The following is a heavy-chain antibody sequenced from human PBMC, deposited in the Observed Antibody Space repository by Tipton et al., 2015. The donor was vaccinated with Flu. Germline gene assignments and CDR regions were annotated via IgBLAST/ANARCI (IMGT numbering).Heavy chain of an antibody. J-gene: IGHJ5*02. CDR3: ARDSMVRGTIGP. V-gene: IGHV4-39*07. CDR1: GGSISSSSYY. Sequence: TLSLTCTVSGGSISSSSYYWGWIRQPPGKGLEWIGSIYYSGSTYFNPSLKSRVTISVDTSKNQFSLKLTSVTAADTAVYYCARDSMVRGTIGPWGQGTLVTVSS. D-gene: IGHD3-10*01. CDR2: IYYSGST.